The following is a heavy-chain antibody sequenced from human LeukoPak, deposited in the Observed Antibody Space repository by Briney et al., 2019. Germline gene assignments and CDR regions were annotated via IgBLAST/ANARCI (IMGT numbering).Heavy chain of an antibody. J-gene: IGHJ5*02. CDR1: GGTFSSYA. V-gene: IGHV1-69*06. CDR3: ARERGSYDFWSGYRPFDP. Sequence: SVKVSCKASGGTFSSYAISWVRQAPGQGLEWMGGIIPIFGTANYAQKFQGRVTITADKSTSTAYMELSSLRSEDTAVYYCARERGSYDFWSGYRPFDPWGQGALVTVSP. CDR2: IIPIFGTA. D-gene: IGHD3-3*01.